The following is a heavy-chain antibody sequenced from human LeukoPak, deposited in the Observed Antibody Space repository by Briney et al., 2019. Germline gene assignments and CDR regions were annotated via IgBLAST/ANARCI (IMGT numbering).Heavy chain of an antibody. V-gene: IGHV3-23*01. CDR2: ISRSSGHT. Sequence: GGSLRLSCSASGITFSSHAMSWVRQAPGKGLEWVSLISRSSGHTYYGDSVKGRFTISSDNSTNRWYLTMNSPRPEVTAVYYCAKGGAATMRDGYNYYYYYMEVWGRGTTVTVSS. J-gene: IGHJ6*03. CDR1: GITFSSHA. D-gene: IGHD5-24*01. CDR3: AKGGAATMRDGYNYYYYYMEV.